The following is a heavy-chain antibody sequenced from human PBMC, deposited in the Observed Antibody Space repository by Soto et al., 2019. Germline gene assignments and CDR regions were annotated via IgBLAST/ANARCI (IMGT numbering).Heavy chain of an antibody. J-gene: IGHJ4*02. Sequence: EVQLVESGGGLVKHGGSLRLSCAASGFTFSSYSMNWVRQAPGKGLEWVSSISSSSSYIYYADSVKGRFTISRDNAKKSLYLQMNRLGGEHTGVFYFARGLQCRGGRCVFDYWGQGTLVTVSS. CDR1: GFTFSSYS. CDR2: ISSSSSYI. D-gene: IGHD2-15*01. V-gene: IGHV3-21*01. CDR3: ARGLQCRGGRCVFDY.